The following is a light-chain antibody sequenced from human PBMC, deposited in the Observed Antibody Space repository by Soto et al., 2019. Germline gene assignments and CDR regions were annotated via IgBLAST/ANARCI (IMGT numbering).Light chain of an antibody. Sequence: DIQMTQSPSSVSASVGDRVTISCQSIQGISRSLAWYQQKPGKAPKLLIYAASSLQSGVPSRFSGSGFGTDFTLTISSLQPEDSAIYYCQQADTFPITFGQGTRLEIK. CDR1: QGISRS. CDR2: AAS. CDR3: QQADTFPIT. J-gene: IGKJ5*01. V-gene: IGKV1D-12*01.